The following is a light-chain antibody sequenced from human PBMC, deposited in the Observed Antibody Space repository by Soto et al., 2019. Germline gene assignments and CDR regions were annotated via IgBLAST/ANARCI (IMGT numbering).Light chain of an antibody. V-gene: IGKV3-20*01. CDR1: QSVSSDY. CDR3: QLYDSSPLYT. J-gene: IGKJ2*01. Sequence: EIVLTQSPGTLSLSPGERATLSCRASQSVSSDYLAWYQQKPGQAPRLLIYGASSRATGIPDRFSGWGSGTDFTLSISRLEPEDFAVYYCQLYDSSPLYTFGQGTKLAIK. CDR2: GAS.